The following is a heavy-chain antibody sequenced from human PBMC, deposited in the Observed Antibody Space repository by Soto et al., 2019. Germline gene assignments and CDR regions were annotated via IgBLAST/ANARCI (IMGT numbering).Heavy chain of an antibody. CDR1: GYTFTSYY. CDR3: AREGIEDIVVVVAATSAFDI. D-gene: IGHD2-15*01. V-gene: IGHV1-46*01. Sequence: ASVKVSRKASGYTFTSYYMHWVRQAPGQGLEWMGIINPSGGSTSYAQKFQGRVTMTRDTSTSTVYMELSSLRSEDTAVYYCAREGIEDIVVVVAATSAFDIWGPGTMVTLSS. CDR2: INPSGGST. J-gene: IGHJ3*02.